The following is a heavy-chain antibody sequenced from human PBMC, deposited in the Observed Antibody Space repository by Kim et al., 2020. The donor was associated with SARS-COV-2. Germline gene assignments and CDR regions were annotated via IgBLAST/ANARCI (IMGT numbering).Heavy chain of an antibody. D-gene: IGHD3-9*01. V-gene: IGHV4-59*08. J-gene: IGHJ4*02. Sequence: YNPSLKSRLNISIDTSKNQFSLKLGSVTAADTAVYYCARRDVLTGYTFEYWGQGTLVTVSS. CDR3: ARRDVLTGYTFEY.